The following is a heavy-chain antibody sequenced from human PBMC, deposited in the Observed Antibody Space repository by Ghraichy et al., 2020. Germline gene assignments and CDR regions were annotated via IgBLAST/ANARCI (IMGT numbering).Heavy chain of an antibody. CDR3: ARGGQLLGGYYYYYGMDV. CDR2: MNPNSGNT. D-gene: IGHD2-2*01. V-gene: IGHV1-8*01. J-gene: IGHJ6*02. Sequence: ASVKVSCKASGYTFTSYDINWVRQATGQGLEWMGWMNPNSGNTGYAQKFQGRVTMTRNTSISTAYMELSSLRSEDTAVYYCARGGQLLGGYYYYYGMDVWGQGTTVTVSS. CDR1: GYTFTSYD.